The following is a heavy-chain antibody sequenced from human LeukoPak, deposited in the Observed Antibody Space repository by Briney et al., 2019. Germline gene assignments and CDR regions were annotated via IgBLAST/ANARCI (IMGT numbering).Heavy chain of an antibody. V-gene: IGHV3-74*01. D-gene: IGHD6-19*01. J-gene: IGHJ5*01. Sequence: GGSLRLSCEASGFTFSDYWMHWVRQAPGKGLVWVSRIIADGASTGYADSVEGRFTISRDNAKNTLYLQMNSLRDEDTAVYCCARGHGGWNWFDSWGQGTLVTVSS. CDR2: IIADGAST. CDR1: GFTFSDYW. CDR3: ARGHGGWNWFDS.